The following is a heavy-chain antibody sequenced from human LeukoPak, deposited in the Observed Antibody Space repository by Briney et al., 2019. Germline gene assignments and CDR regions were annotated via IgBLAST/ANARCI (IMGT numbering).Heavy chain of an antibody. V-gene: IGHV3-7*04. CDR1: GFTFSSYE. Sequence: RAGGSLRLSCAASGFTFSSYEMNWVRQAPGKGLEWVANIKLDASETYYVDSVKGRFSISRDNAKNSLFLQMNSLRAEDTAVYYCAGGDRYHIYWGQGTLVTVSS. D-gene: IGHD2-21*01. CDR2: IKLDASET. J-gene: IGHJ4*02. CDR3: AGGDRYHIY.